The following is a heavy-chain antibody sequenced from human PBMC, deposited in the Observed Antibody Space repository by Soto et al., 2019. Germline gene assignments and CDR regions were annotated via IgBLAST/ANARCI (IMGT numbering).Heavy chain of an antibody. J-gene: IGHJ6*03. Sequence: GGSLRLSCTASGFTFGDYAMSWFRQAPGKGLEWVGFIRSKAYGGTTEYAASVKGRFTISRDDSKSIAYLQMNSLKTEDTAVYYCTRVARGRSGYDPYLYYYYYYYMDVWGKGTTVTVSS. CDR3: TRVARGRSGYDPYLYYYYYYYMDV. CDR1: GFTFGDYA. V-gene: IGHV3-49*03. CDR2: IRSKAYGGTT. D-gene: IGHD5-12*01.